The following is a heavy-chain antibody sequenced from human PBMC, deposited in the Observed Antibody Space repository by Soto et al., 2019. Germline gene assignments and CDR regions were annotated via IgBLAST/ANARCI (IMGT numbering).Heavy chain of an antibody. D-gene: IGHD6-13*01. V-gene: IGHV1-69*12. CDR2: IIPIFGTA. CDR3: ARDPGSSRTPESSWFDP. Sequence: QVQLVQSGAEVKKPGSSVKVSCKASGGTFSSYAISWVRQAPGQGLEWMGGIIPIFGTANYAQKFQDRVTIAADESTSTAYMELSSLRSEDTAVYYCARDPGSSRTPESSWFDPWGQGTLVTVSS. J-gene: IGHJ5*02. CDR1: GGTFSSYA.